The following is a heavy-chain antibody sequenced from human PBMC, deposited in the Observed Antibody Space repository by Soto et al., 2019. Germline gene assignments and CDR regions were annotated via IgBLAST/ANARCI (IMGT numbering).Heavy chain of an antibody. CDR2: ISARSSTT. D-gene: IGHD1-26*01. Sequence: PGGSLRLSCVGSGFSFDNFAMRWVRQAPGKGLEWVSSISARSSTTYYAGSVKGRFTISRDNSKNTLYLQMNSLTAEDTAVYYCAKVFFDSGTTFFVVDVRGQQSTVPVSS. CDR1: GFSFDNFA. J-gene: IGHJ6*02. V-gene: IGHV3-23*01. CDR3: AKVFFDSGTTFFVVDV.